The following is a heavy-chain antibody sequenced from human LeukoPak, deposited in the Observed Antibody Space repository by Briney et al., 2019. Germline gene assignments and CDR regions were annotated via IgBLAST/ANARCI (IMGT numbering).Heavy chain of an antibody. D-gene: IGHD2-2*01. CDR2: IYTSGST. J-gene: IGHJ6*03. V-gene: IGHV4-61*02. CDR3: ARVPRGYCSSTSCPYGGYYYYYMDV. Sequence: SETLSLTCTVPGGSISSSSYYWSWIRQPAGKGLEWIGRIYTSGSTNYNPSLKSRVTMSVDTSKNQFSLKLSSVTAADTAVYYCARVPRGYCSSTSCPYGGYYYYYMDVWGKGTTVTVSS. CDR1: GGSISSSSYY.